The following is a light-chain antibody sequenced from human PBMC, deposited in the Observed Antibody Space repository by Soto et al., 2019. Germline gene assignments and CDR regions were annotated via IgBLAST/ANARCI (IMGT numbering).Light chain of an antibody. V-gene: IGLV2-23*01. CDR2: EAI. J-gene: IGLJ1*01. Sequence: QSVLTQPASVSGSPGQSITISCSGTSSNIGGYNVVSWYQQHPGKAPKVIIYEAIKRRSSVSNRFSGSISGTTASLTISGLQADDEADYYCCLDVGATTYVFGSGTKLTVL. CDR1: SSNIGGYNV. CDR3: CLDVGATTYV.